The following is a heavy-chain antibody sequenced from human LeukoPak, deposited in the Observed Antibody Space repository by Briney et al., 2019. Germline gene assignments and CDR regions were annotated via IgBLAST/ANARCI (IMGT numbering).Heavy chain of an antibody. CDR2: IHPGDSDT. Sequence: GESLKISCKVSGYSSTTYWIAWVRQMSGRGLEWMGVIHPGDSDTRYNPSFQGRVTTPVDKSTTTAYLQYNSLGPSDTAIYYCATHPIRDGFGNAFDIWGQGTLVTVSS. CDR1: GYSSTTYW. V-gene: IGHV5-51*01. D-gene: IGHD5-24*01. CDR3: ATHPIRDGFGNAFDI. J-gene: IGHJ3*02.